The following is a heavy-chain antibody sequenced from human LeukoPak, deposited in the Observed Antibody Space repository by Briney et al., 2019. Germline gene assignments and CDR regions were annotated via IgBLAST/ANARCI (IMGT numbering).Heavy chain of an antibody. CDR1: GFTFSSYA. D-gene: IGHD6-13*01. CDR3: ARDLQDSYKQQLGRDY. V-gene: IGHV3-23*01. Sequence: PGGSLRLSCAASGFTFSSYAMSWVRQAPGKGLEWVSTISGSGSSTYYADSVKGRFTISRDNSKNTLYLQMNSLRAEDTAVYYCARDLQDSYKQQLGRDYWGQGTLVTVSS. CDR2: ISGSGSST. J-gene: IGHJ4*02.